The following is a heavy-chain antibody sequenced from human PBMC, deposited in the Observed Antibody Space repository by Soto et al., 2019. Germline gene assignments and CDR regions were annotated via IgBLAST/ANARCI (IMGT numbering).Heavy chain of an antibody. CDR3: ARELVVVVAHGDYYYGMDV. J-gene: IGHJ6*02. Sequence: QVQLVQSGAEVKKPGASVKVSCKASGYTFTSYGISWVRQAPGQGLEWIGWISAYNGNTNYAQKLQGRVTMTTDTSTSTAYMELRSLRSDDTAVYYCARELVVVVAHGDYYYGMDVWGQGTTVTVSS. D-gene: IGHD2-15*01. CDR1: GYTFTSYG. CDR2: ISAYNGNT. V-gene: IGHV1-18*04.